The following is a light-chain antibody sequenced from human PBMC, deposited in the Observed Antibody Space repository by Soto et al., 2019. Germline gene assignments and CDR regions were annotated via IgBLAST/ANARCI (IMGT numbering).Light chain of an antibody. CDR3: QQSYSTPLT. CDR1: QSISNY. V-gene: IGKV1-39*01. Sequence: DIQMTQSPSSLSASVGDRVTITCRASQSISNYLNWYQQKPGKAPKLLIYAASSLQSGVPSRFSGSGSGTDFTLTISRLQPEDFATYYCQQSYSTPLTFGGGTKVDIK. CDR2: AAS. J-gene: IGKJ4*01.